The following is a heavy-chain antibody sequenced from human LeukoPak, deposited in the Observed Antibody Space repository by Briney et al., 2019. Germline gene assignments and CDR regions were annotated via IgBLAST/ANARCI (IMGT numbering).Heavy chain of an antibody. CDR1: GGTFSSYA. CDR3: ARALFPYCSSTSCHSGYFDY. Sequence: ASVKVSCKASGGTFSSYAISWVRQAPGQGLEWMGGIIPIFGTANYAQKFQGRVTITADESTSTAYMELSSLRSEDTAVYYCARALFPYCSSTSCHSGYFDYWGQGTLVTVSS. V-gene: IGHV1-69*13. J-gene: IGHJ4*02. CDR2: IIPIFGTA. D-gene: IGHD2-2*01.